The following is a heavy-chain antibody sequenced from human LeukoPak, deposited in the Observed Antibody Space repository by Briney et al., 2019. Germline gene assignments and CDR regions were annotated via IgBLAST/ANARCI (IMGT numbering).Heavy chain of an antibody. D-gene: IGHD6-19*01. V-gene: IGHV1-2*02. J-gene: IGHJ3*02. CDR1: GYTFTGYY. CDR3: ARGSRGWFPFDAFDI. Sequence: ASVKVSCKASGYTFTGYYMHWVRQASGQGLEWMGWINPNSGGTNYAQKFQGRVTMTRDTSISTAYMELSRLRSDDTAVYYCARGSRGWFPFDAFDIWGQGTMVTVSS. CDR2: INPNSGGT.